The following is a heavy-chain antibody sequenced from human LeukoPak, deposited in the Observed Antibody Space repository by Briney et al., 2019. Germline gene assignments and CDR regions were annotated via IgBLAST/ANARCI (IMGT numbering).Heavy chain of an antibody. CDR1: GFTFGDYA. Sequence: PGRSLRLSCTASGFTFGDYAMSWFRQAPGEGLERVGFIRSKAYGGTTEYAASVKGRFTISRDDSKSIAYLQMNSLKTEDTAVYYCYYYDSSGYEPLDYWGQGTLVTVSS. CDR2: IRSKAYGGTT. J-gene: IGHJ4*02. D-gene: IGHD3-22*01. CDR3: YYYDSSGYEPLDY. V-gene: IGHV3-49*03.